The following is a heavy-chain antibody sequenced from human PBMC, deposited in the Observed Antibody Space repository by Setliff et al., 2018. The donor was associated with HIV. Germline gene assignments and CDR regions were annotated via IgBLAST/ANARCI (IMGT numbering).Heavy chain of an antibody. Sequence: SETLSLTCIVSGVSTISSSSSYYWGWIRQPPGKGLEWIGYISHSGITYYNPSLKSRVTISVETSTDQFSLKLNSVTATDTAVYYCTREGPRITGTGGAFDTWGQGTMVTVSS. CDR1: GVSTISSSSSYY. D-gene: IGHD1-20*01. CDR3: TREGPRITGTGGAFDT. V-gene: IGHV4-39*07. J-gene: IGHJ3*02. CDR2: ISHSGIT.